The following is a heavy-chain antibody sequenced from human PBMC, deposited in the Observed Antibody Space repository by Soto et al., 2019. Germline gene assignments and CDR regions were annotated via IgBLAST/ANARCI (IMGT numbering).Heavy chain of an antibody. D-gene: IGHD3-3*01. CDR1: GFTFSSYA. Sequence: GGSLRLSCSASGFTFSSYAMHWVRQAPGKGLEYVSAISSNGGSTYYADSVKGRFTISRDNSKNTLYLQMSSLRAEDTAVYYCVKDKRITIFGVVIREAAFDIWGQGTMVTVS. V-gene: IGHV3-64D*08. CDR3: VKDKRITIFGVVIREAAFDI. CDR2: ISSNGGST. J-gene: IGHJ3*02.